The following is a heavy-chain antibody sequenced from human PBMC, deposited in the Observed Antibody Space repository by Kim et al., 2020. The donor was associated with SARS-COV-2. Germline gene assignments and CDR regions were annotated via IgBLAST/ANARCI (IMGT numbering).Heavy chain of an antibody. J-gene: IGHJ4*01. CDR2: IYYSGST. CDR1: GGSISSGGYS. V-gene: IGHV4-30-2*01. CDR3: ARGARGYGSGSFDY. Sequence: SETLSLTCAVSGGSISSGGYSWSWIRQPPGKGLEWIGYIYYSGSTYYNPSLKSRVTISVDRSKNQFSLKLSSVTAADTAVYYCARGARGYGSGSFDYGG. D-gene: IGHD3-10*01.